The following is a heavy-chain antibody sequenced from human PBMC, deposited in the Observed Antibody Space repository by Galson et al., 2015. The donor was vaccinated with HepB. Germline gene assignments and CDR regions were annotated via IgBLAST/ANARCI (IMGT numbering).Heavy chain of an antibody. CDR3: TTNRAADKPDYYYGMDV. Sequence: SLRLSCAASGFTFSNAWMSWVRQAPGKGLEWVGRIKSKTDGGTTDYAAPVKGRFTISRDDSKNTLYLQMNSLKTEDTAVYYRTTNRAADKPDYYYGMDVWGQGTTVTVSS. CDR1: GFTFSNAW. V-gene: IGHV3-15*01. D-gene: IGHD6-13*01. J-gene: IGHJ6*02. CDR2: IKSKTDGGTT.